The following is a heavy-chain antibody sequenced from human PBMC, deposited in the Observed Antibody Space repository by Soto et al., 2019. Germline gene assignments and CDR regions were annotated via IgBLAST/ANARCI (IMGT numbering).Heavy chain of an antibody. V-gene: IGHV4-31*03. CDR1: GGSISSGGYY. CDR3: ARDAVMITFGGVYYYYGMDV. D-gene: IGHD3-16*01. CDR2: IYYSGST. Sequence: SETLSLTCTVFGGSISSGGYYWSWIRQHPGKGLEWIGYIYYSGSTYYNPSLKSRVTISVDTSKNQFSLKLSSVTAADTAVYYCARDAVMITFGGVYYYYGMDVWGQGTTVTVSS. J-gene: IGHJ6*02.